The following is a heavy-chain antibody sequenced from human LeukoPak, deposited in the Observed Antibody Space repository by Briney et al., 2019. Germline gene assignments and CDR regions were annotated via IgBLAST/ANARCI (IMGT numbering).Heavy chain of an antibody. CDR2: IWYDGSNK. CDR1: GFTFSSYG. V-gene: IGHV3-33*01. CDR3: ARDGQWLGSYFDY. D-gene: IGHD6-19*01. Sequence: PGRSLRLSCAASGFTFSSYGMHWVRQAPGKGLEWVAVIWYDGSNKYYADSVKGRFTISRDNSKNTPYLQMNSLRAEDTAVYYCARDGQWLGSYFDYWGQGTLVTVSS. J-gene: IGHJ4*02.